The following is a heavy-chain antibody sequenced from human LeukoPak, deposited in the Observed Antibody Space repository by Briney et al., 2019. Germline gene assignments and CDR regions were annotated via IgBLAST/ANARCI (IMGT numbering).Heavy chain of an antibody. J-gene: IGHJ5*02. Sequence: PSETLSLTCWVYVHPLLNSIYSWGWIRQPPGRGHDWFWSFYYSGNTYYQPSLKRRLTISVDTSQNLFSLTVISVHARVLPGYYCARCSIMMLYSWPLELFVPWAQRALVTVSS. CDR2: FYYSGNT. CDR1: VHPLLNSIYS. D-gene: IGHD2-8*01. V-gene: IGHV4-39*01. CDR3: ARCSIMMLYSWPLELFVP.